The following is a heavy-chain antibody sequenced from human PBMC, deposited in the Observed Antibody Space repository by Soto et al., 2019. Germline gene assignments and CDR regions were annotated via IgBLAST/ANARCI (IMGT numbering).Heavy chain of an antibody. CDR1: GGSISSYD. CDR2: IYYSGST. Sequence: SETLSLTCTVAGGSISSYDWSWIRQPPGKGLEWIGYIYYSGSTNYNPSLKSRVTISVDTSKNQFSLKLSSVTAADTAVYYCARGGWKLFDYWGQGTLVTVSS. CDR3: ARGGWKLFDY. J-gene: IGHJ4*02. D-gene: IGHD6-19*01. V-gene: IGHV4-59*01.